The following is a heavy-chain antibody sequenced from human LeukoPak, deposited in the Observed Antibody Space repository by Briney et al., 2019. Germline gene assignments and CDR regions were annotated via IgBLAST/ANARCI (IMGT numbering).Heavy chain of an antibody. Sequence: SETLSLTCTVSGGSISGYYWSWIRQPPGKGLEWIGYIYYSGSTNYNPSLKSRVTISVDTSKNQFSLKLSSVTAADTAVYYCARDWTGIAAAGHPNYYYYGMDVWGQGTTVTVSS. V-gene: IGHV4-59*01. CDR3: ARDWTGIAAAGHPNYYYYGMDV. J-gene: IGHJ6*02. CDR2: IYYSGST. CDR1: GGSISGYY. D-gene: IGHD6-13*01.